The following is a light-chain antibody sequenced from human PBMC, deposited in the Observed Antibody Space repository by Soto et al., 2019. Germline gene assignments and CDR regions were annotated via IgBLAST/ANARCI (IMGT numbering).Light chain of an antibody. CDR3: QQYYSTPLT. CDR2: WAS. CDR1: QSVLYSSNNKNY. J-gene: IGKJ4*01. V-gene: IGKV4-1*01. Sequence: DIVMTQSPDSLAVSLVERATINCKSSQSVLYSSNNKNYLAGYQQKPGQPPKLLIYWASTRESGVPDRFSGSGSGTDFTLTISSLQAEDVAVYYCQQYYSTPLTFGGGTKVEIK.